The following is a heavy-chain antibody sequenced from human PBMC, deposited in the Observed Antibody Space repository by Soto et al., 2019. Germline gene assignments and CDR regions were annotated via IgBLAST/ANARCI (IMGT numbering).Heavy chain of an antibody. CDR1: GYAFTTYG. V-gene: IGHV1-18*01. D-gene: IGHD1-1*01. Sequence: QVHLVQSGAEVKKPGASVKVSCQGSGYAFTTYGITWVRQAPGQGLEWMGWISAHNGNTNYAQKLQGRVNVTRDTYTSTAYMELRSLRYDDTAVYYCARGRYGDYWGQGALVTVSS. J-gene: IGHJ4*02. CDR3: ARGRYGDY. CDR2: ISAHNGNT.